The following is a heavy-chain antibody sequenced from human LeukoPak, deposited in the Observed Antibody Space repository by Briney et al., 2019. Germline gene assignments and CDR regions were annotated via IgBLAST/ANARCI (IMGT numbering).Heavy chain of an antibody. CDR1: GGSFSGYY. Sequence: PSETLSLTCAVYGGSFSGYYWSWIRQPPGKGLEWIGEINHSGSTNYNPSLKSRVTISVDTSKNQFSLKLSSVTAADTAVYYCARGRYDSSSYYLDYWGQGTLVTVSS. CDR2: INHSGST. V-gene: IGHV4-34*01. D-gene: IGHD3-22*01. J-gene: IGHJ4*02. CDR3: ARGRYDSSSYYLDY.